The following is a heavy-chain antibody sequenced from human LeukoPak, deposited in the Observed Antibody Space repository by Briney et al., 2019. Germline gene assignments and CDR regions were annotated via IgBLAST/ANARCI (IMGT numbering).Heavy chain of an antibody. CDR1: GFTFSNYA. CDR2: VSDSGDTT. V-gene: IGHV3-23*01. CDR3: AKDSTAADLDY. D-gene: IGHD6-13*01. J-gene: IGHJ4*02. Sequence: GGSLRLSCAASGFTFSNYAMSWVRQAPGKGLEWVSTVSDSGDTTYYADSLKGRCTISRDNSKNTLYLHMNSLRGEDTAVYYCAKDSTAADLDYWGQGTLVTVSS.